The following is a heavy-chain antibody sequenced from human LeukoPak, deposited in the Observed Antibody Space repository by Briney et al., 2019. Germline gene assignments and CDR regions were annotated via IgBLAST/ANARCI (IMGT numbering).Heavy chain of an antibody. CDR2: IYYSGST. D-gene: IGHD6-19*01. CDR1: GYSISSGYY. CDR3: AGDSGQGYSSGWGFDP. V-gene: IGHV4-38-2*02. J-gene: IGHJ5*02. Sequence: SETLSLTCTVSGYSISSGYYWGWIRQPPGKGLEWIGSIYYSGSTYYNPSLKSRVTISVDTSKNQFSLKLSSVAAADTAVYYCAGDSGQGYSSGWGFDPWGQGTLVTVSS.